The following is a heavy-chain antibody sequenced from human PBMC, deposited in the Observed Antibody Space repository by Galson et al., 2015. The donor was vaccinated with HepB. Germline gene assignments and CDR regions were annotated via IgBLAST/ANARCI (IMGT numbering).Heavy chain of an antibody. V-gene: IGHV3-21*01. D-gene: IGHD5-24*01. CDR2: ISSSSSYI. Sequence: SLRLSCAASGFTFSSYSMNWVRQAPGKGLEWVSSISSSSSYIYYADSVKGRFTISRDNAKNSLYLQMNSLRAEDTAVYYCARDTVPQEMATIAAFDYWGQGTLVTVSS. J-gene: IGHJ4*02. CDR1: GFTFSSYS. CDR3: ARDTVPQEMATIAAFDY.